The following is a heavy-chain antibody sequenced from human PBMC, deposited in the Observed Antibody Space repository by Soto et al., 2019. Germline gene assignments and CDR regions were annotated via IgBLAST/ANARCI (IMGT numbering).Heavy chain of an antibody. CDR1: GFTFSSYA. D-gene: IGHD2-15*01. J-gene: IGHJ4*02. CDR2: ISGFGGSI. CDR3: AKRLGYCSGGSCQY. V-gene: IGHV3-23*01. Sequence: EVHLLESGGGLVQPGGSLRLSCEASGFTFSSYAMSWVRQAPGNGLEWVSAISGFGGSIYYADSVKGRFTISRDNSKNTLYLQMNSLRAEDTAVYYCAKRLGYCSGGSCQYWGQGTLVTVSS.